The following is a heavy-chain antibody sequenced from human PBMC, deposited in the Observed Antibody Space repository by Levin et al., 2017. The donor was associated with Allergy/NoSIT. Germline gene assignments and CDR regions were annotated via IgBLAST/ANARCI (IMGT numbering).Heavy chain of an antibody. CDR1: GFTFRSYA. J-gene: IGHJ4*02. V-gene: IGHV3-30*03. D-gene: IGHD3/OR15-3a*01. CDR3: ARDPSHKRFLDWLLFYFDY. Sequence: GGSLRLSCAASGFTFRSYAMHWVRQAPGKGLEWVALISYDGSKKYYADSVKGRFTISRDNSNNTLYLQMDTLRTEDTAVYYCARDPSHKRFLDWLLFYFDYWGQGILVTVSS. CDR2: ISYDGSKK.